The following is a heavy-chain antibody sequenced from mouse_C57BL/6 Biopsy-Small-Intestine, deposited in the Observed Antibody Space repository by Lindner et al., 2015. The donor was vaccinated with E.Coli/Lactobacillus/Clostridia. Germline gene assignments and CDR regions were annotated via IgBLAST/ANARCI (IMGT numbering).Heavy chain of an antibody. V-gene: IGHV1-84*02. Sequence: SVKVSCKVSGYVVTELSIHWVRQAPGRGIELMGSFDPEDGKKRYTQKFQGRVTMTEDTSTDTAYMELSSLTSEDTAVYYCATSLVSAAVYADYFDFWGQGTLITVSS. CDR2: FDPEDGKK. D-gene: IGHD6-2*01. CDR3: ATSLVSAAVYADYFDF. J-gene: IGHJ2*01. CDR1: GYVVTELS.